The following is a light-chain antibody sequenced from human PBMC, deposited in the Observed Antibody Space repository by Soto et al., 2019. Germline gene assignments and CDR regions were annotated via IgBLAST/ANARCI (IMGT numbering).Light chain of an antibody. CDR2: GTS. CDR3: QQYEKWPPSIT. J-gene: IGKJ5*01. Sequence: EIVLTQSPATLSLSPGERATLSCRASQSVTSYLAWYQQKPGQAPRLLIYGTSTRATGISARFSGGGSGTEFTLTISSLQSEDFAVYYCQQYEKWPPSITFGQGTRLEIK. V-gene: IGKV3-15*01. CDR1: QSVTSY.